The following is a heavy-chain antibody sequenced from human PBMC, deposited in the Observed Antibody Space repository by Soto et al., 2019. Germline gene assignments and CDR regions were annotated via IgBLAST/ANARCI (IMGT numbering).Heavy chain of an antibody. J-gene: IGHJ6*02. CDR3: AREDDGGDRDYYGLDV. CDR2: IHYSGSI. Sequence: QVQLQESGPGLVRPSQTLSLTCTVSGGSISTDYYHWTWIRQAPGKGLEWIGYIHYSGSIQFNPSLQSRVSMSVDTSKNLFSLRLSSVTAADTAVYFCAREDDGGDRDYYGLDVWGQGTTVTVSS. CDR1: GGSISTDYYH. D-gene: IGHD2-21*02. V-gene: IGHV4-30-4*01.